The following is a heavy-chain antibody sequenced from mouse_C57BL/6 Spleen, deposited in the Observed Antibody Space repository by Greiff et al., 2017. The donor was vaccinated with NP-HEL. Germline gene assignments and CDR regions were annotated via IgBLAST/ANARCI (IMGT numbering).Heavy chain of an antibody. D-gene: IGHD1-1*01. CDR2: IRNKANNHAT. CDR1: GFTFSDAW. Sequence: EVKLVESGGGLVQPGGSMKLSCAASGFTFSDAWMDWVRQSPEKGLEWVAEIRNKANNHATYYAESVKGRFTISRDDSKSSVYLQMNSLRAEDTGIYYCTRMGITTVVADYYAMDYWGQGTSVTVSS. CDR3: TRMGITTVVADYYAMDY. J-gene: IGHJ4*01. V-gene: IGHV6-6*01.